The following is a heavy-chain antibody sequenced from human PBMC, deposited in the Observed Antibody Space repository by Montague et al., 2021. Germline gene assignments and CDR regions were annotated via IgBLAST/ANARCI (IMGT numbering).Heavy chain of an antibody. J-gene: IGHJ3*01. D-gene: IGHD6-13*01. CDR2: IFWDDDK. Sequence: PALVKPTQTLTLTCTFSGFSLATSGVGVAWLRQPPGKALEWLALIFWDDDKRYGPSLKSRLTITKDTTKNQVVLTLTNMDPVDTATYFCAPKIAAHKAHDGFSVWGQGTVVTVSA. V-gene: IGHV2-5*05. CDR1: GFSLATSGVG. CDR3: APKIAAHKAHDGFSV.